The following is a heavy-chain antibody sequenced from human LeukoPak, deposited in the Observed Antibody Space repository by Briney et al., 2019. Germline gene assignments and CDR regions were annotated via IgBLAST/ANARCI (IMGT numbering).Heavy chain of an antibody. CDR2: IYCGST. Sequence: PSETLSLTCTVSGGSISGSTYYWGWIRQTPGKGLEWIGSIYCGSTYYNPSLKSRVTISVDTSKNQFSLKLSSVTAADTAVYFCARWGSGTSPFDDWGQGTLVTVSS. D-gene: IGHD3-16*01. CDR1: GGSISGSTYY. CDR3: ARWGSGTSPFDD. J-gene: IGHJ4*02. V-gene: IGHV4-39*07.